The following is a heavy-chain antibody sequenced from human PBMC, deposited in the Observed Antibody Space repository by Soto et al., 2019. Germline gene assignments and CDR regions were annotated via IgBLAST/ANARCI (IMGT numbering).Heavy chain of an antibody. Sequence: QVQLQESGPGLVKPSETLSLTCTVSGGSISSYYWSWIRQPPGKGLEWIGYIYYSGSTNYNPSLKSRVTLSVDPAKNQFSLKLSSVNAADTAVDYCARDRGTPYGMEVWGQGTTVTVSS. J-gene: IGHJ6*02. CDR1: GGSISSYY. V-gene: IGHV4-59*01. D-gene: IGHD3-16*01. CDR2: IYYSGST. CDR3: ARDRGTPYGMEV.